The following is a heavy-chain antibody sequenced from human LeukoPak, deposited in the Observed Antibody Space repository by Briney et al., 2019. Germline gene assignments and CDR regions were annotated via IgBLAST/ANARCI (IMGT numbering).Heavy chain of an antibody. CDR1: GFTFSSYA. Sequence: GGSLRLSCAASGFTFSSYAMHWVRQAPGKGLERVAVISYDGSNKYYADSVKGRFTISRDNSKNTLYLQMNSLRAEDTAVYYCARDVAPYSSGWYMGYWGQGTLVTVSS. D-gene: IGHD6-19*01. J-gene: IGHJ4*02. CDR2: ISYDGSNK. V-gene: IGHV3-30-3*01. CDR3: ARDVAPYSSGWYMGY.